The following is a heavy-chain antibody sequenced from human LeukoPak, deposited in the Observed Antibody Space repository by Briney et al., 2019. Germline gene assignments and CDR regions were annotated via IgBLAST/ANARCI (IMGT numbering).Heavy chain of an antibody. CDR3: ARRQIRGGIAAADDY. Sequence: GESLRISCKGSGYSFTSYWISWVRQMPGKGLEWMGRIDPSDSYTNHSPSFQGHVTISADKSISTAYLQWSSLKASDTAMYYCARRQIRGGIAAADDYWGQGTLVTVSS. V-gene: IGHV5-10-1*01. CDR2: IDPSDSYT. D-gene: IGHD6-13*01. J-gene: IGHJ4*02. CDR1: GYSFTSYW.